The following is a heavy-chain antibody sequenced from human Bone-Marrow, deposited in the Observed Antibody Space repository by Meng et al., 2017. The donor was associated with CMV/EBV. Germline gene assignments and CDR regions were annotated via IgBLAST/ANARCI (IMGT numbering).Heavy chain of an antibody. J-gene: IGHJ4*02. Sequence: GSLRLSCNVSGGSISSYYWSWIRQPPGKGLEWIGFMNSGGSANYNPSLRSRVTISVDMSKNQFSLRLSSVTAADTAVYFCARDPATGPRGDHFDYCGQGTRVTVSS. V-gene: IGHV4-59*01. D-gene: IGHD3-16*01. CDR3: ARDPATGPRGDHFDY. CDR1: GGSISSYY. CDR2: MNSGGSA.